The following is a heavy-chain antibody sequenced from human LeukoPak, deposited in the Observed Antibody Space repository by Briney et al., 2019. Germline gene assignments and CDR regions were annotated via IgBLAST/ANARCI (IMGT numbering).Heavy chain of an antibody. CDR2: IYTSGST. D-gene: IGHD3-10*01. CDR1: GGSISSSSYY. J-gene: IGHJ6*03. V-gene: IGHV4-61*02. Sequence: SETLSLTCTVSGGSISSSSYYWSWIRQPAGKGLEWIGRIYTSGSTNYNPSLKSRVTISVDTSKNQFSLKLSSVTAADTAVYYCARDSYYYGSAHMDVWGKGTTVTIS. CDR3: ARDSYYYGSAHMDV.